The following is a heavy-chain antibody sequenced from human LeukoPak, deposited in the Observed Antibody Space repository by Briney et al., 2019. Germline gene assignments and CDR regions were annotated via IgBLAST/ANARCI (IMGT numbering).Heavy chain of an antibody. D-gene: IGHD4-23*01. V-gene: IGHV3-30*04. Sequence: PGGSLRLSCAASGFTFSSYAMHWVRQAPGKGLEWVAVISYDGSNKYYADSVKGRFTISRDNSKNTLYLQMNSLRAEDTAVYYCASPFTVVTVQGSFDYWGQGTLVTVSS. J-gene: IGHJ4*02. CDR2: ISYDGSNK. CDR1: GFTFSSYA. CDR3: ASPFTVVTVQGSFDY.